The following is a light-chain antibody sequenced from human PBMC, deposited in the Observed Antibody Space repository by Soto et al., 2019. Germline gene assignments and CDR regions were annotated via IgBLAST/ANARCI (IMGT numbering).Light chain of an antibody. J-gene: IGLJ3*02. CDR2: EVS. CDR1: SSDLGSYNY. CDR3: SSYIATSSWV. Sequence: QSALTQPASVSGSPGQSITISCTGTSSDLGSYNYVSWYQHHPGKAPKLMIYEVSNRPSGVSNRFSGSKSDNTASLTISGLQADDEADYYCSSYIATSSWVFGGGTKLTVL. V-gene: IGLV2-14*01.